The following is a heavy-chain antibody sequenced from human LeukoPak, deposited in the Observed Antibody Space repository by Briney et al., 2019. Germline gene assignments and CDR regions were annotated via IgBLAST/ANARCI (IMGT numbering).Heavy chain of an antibody. J-gene: IGHJ4*02. CDR2: IIPIFGTA. D-gene: IGHD3-22*01. V-gene: IGHV1-69*06. Sequence: ASVKVSCKASGGTFSSYAISWVRQAPGQGLEWMGGIIPIFGTANYAQKFQGRVTITADKSTSTAYMELSSLRSEDTAVYYCARDYYDSSGYQYYFDYWGQGTLVTVSS. CDR3: ARDYYDSSGYQYYFDY. CDR1: GGTFSSYA.